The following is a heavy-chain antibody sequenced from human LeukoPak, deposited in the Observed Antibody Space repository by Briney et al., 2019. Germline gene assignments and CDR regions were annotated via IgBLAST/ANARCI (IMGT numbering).Heavy chain of an antibody. J-gene: IGHJ3*02. CDR2: IYYSGST. Sequence: SETLSLTCTVSGGSISSYYWSWIRQPPGKGLEWIGYIYYSGSTNYNPSLKSRVTISVDTSKNQFSLKLSSVTAADTAVYYCARVRTLDAFDIWGQGTMVTVSS. CDR1: GGSISSYY. V-gene: IGHV4-59*01. D-gene: IGHD3-16*01. CDR3: ARVRTLDAFDI.